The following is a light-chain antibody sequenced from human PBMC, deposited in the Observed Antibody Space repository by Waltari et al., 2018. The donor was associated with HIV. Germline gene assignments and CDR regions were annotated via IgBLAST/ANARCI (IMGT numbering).Light chain of an antibody. Sequence: QSVLTQSPSASGTAGQRVTISCSGSRSNIGSNFVFWYQQFPGSAPKLLIYKNNLRFSGVPGRFSGSKSGTSASLAISGLRSEDEAAYYCAAWDDNLVGHVVFGGGTNLTV. V-gene: IGLV1-47*01. CDR2: KNN. CDR1: RSNIGSNF. J-gene: IGLJ2*01. CDR3: AAWDDNLVGHVV.